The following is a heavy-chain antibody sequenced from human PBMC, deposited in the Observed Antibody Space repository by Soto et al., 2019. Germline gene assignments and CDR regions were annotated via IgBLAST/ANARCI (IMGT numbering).Heavy chain of an antibody. CDR2: ISDSGVNT. D-gene: IGHD3-16*01. CDR1: VFTFSSCS. CDR3: IKEARGHSYASL. Sequence: GSRRRSWAASVFTFSSCSMGWVRQAPVTGLEWVSAISDSGVNTYYSDSVKGRFTISRDNSKNALFLEMKSLRAGDTAVYYCIKEARGHSYASLWGQGTPVTVSS. J-gene: IGHJ4*02. V-gene: IGHV3-23*01.